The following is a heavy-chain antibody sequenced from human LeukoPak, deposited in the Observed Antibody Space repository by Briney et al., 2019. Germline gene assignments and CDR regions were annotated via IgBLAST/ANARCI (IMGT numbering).Heavy chain of an antibody. CDR1: GASTSAFY. D-gene: IGHD1-26*01. J-gene: IGHJ3*01. Sequence: SETLSLTCTVSGASTSAFYWSWIRQSPGRGLEWIGYSYSGGNANYNPSLKSRVTITIDTSENQFSLRLTSVTAADTAVYFCAHSKRGGGYYINAFAVWGQGALVTISS. CDR2: SYSGGNA. V-gene: IGHV4-59*01. CDR3: AHSKRGGGYYINAFAV.